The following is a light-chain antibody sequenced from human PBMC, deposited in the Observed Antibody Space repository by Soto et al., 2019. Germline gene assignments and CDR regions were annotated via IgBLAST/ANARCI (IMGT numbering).Light chain of an antibody. CDR3: SSFTDRTTVL. V-gene: IGLV2-14*01. J-gene: IGLJ2*01. Sequence: QPVLTQPASVSGSPGQSITISCTGTSSDVGAYNYVSWYQQHPGKAPKLIIYNVSNRPSGVSNRFSGSKSANTASLTIFGLQAEDEADYYCSSFTDRTTVLFGGGTKVTVL. CDR1: SSDVGAYNY. CDR2: NVS.